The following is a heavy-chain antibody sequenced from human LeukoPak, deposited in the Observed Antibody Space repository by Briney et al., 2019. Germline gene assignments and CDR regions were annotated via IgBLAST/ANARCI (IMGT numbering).Heavy chain of an antibody. V-gene: IGHV4-39*02. CDR3: ARESRQWLIRGYDY. J-gene: IGHJ4*02. CDR1: GGSISSSSYY. D-gene: IGHD6-19*01. Sequence: PSETLSLTCTVSGGSISSSSYYWGWIRQPPGKGLEWIGSIYYSGSTYYNPSLKSRVTISVDTSKNQFSLKLSSVTAADTAVYYCARESRQWLIRGYDYWGQGTLVTVSS. CDR2: IYYSGST.